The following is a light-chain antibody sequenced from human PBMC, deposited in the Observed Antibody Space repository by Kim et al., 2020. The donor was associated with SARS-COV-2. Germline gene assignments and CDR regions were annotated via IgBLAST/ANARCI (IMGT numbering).Light chain of an antibody. J-gene: IGKJ2*01. V-gene: IGKV3-15*01. CDR1: QSVSGY. CDR3: QQYNDWPYT. CDR2: GAS. Sequence: EIVMTQSPATLSVSPGERATLSCRASQSVSGYLGWYQQEPGQSTRLLIYGASTRATGIPARFSGSGSGTEFTLTISSLQSEDFAVYYCQQYNDWPYTFGQGTKLEI.